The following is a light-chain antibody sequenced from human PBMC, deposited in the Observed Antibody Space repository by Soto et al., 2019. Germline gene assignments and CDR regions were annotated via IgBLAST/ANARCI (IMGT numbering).Light chain of an antibody. CDR1: QSISSW. J-gene: IGKJ2*01. Sequence: DIQMTQSPPTLSASVGDRVTITCRASQSISSWLAWYQQKPGKAPKLLIYDASTLESGVPSRFSGSGSGTEFNLTISSLQPDDFATYYCQQYNNYLMYTFGQGTKLEIK. CDR2: DAS. V-gene: IGKV1-5*01. CDR3: QQYNNYLMYT.